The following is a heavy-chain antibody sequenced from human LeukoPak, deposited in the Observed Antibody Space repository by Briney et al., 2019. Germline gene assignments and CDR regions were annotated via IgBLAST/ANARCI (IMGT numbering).Heavy chain of an antibody. D-gene: IGHD3-22*01. CDR1: GGSISSSSYY. V-gene: IGHV4-39*07. CDR3: ARFRATDYYDSSGKSELDY. CDR2: IYYSGRT. Sequence: QPSETLSLTCTVSGGSISSSSYYWGWIRQPPGKGLEWIVRIYYSGRTYDNPSLKRLFTISVDTSKNQFSLKLSSVTAADTAVYYCARFRATDYYDSSGKSELDYWGQGTLVTVSS. J-gene: IGHJ4*02.